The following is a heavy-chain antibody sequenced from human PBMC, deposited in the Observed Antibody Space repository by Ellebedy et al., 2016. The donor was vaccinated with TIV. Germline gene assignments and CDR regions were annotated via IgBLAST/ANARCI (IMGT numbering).Heavy chain of an antibody. CDR2: IYYSGST. V-gene: IGHV4-39*01. J-gene: IGHJ5*02. Sequence: SETLSLXCTVSGGSISSSSYYWGWIRQPPGKGLEWIGSIYYSGSTYYNPSLKSRVTISVDTSKNQFSLKLSSVTAADTAVYYCAKPRLWPDQNWFDPWGQGTLVTVSS. D-gene: IGHD4/OR15-4a*01. CDR3: AKPRLWPDQNWFDP. CDR1: GGSISSSSYY.